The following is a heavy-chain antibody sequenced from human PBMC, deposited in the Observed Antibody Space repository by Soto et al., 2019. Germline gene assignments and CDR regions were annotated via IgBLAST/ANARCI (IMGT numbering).Heavy chain of an antibody. CDR2: ISSSSSYI. J-gene: IGHJ5*02. CDR1: GFTFSSYS. D-gene: IGHD2-2*01. CDR3: ARDNPGYCSSTSCYGAWFDP. Sequence: GSLRLSCAASGFTFSSYSMNWVRQAPGKGLEWVSSISSSSSYIYYADSVKGRFTISRDNAKNSLYLQMNSLRAEDTAVYYCARDNPGYCSSTSCYGAWFDPWGQGTLVTVSS. V-gene: IGHV3-21*01.